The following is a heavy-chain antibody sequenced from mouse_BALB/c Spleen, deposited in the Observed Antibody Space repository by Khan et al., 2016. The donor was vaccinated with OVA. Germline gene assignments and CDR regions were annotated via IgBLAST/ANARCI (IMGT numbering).Heavy chain of an antibody. J-gene: IGHJ1*01. CDR2: INTETGEP. CDR1: GYTFTDYS. CDR3: AKAYWYFDV. Sequence: QIQLVQSGPELKKPGETVKISCKASGYTFTDYSLHWVKQAPGKGLKWMGWINTETGEPTYADDFKGRFAFSLETSASTAYLQINNLRNEDTAIYFCAKAYWYFDVWGAGTTVTVSS. V-gene: IGHV9-2-1*01.